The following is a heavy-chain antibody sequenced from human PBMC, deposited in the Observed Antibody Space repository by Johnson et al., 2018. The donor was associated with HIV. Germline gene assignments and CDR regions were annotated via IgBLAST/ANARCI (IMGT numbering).Heavy chain of an antibody. CDR2: ISYDGSNK. CDR3: ARDLRDIVVPDAFDI. Sequence: QVQLVESGGGVVQPGRSLRVSCAASGFTFSSYAMHWVRQAPGQGLEWVAVISYDGSNKYYADSVKGRFTISRDNAKNSLYLQMNSLRAEDTAVYYRARDLRDIVVPDAFDIWGQGTMVTVSS. J-gene: IGHJ3*02. CDR1: GFTFSSYA. D-gene: IGHD5-12*01. V-gene: IGHV3-30-3*01.